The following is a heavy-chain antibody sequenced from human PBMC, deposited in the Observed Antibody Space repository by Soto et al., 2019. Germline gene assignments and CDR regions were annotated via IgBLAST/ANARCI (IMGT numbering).Heavy chain of an antibody. CDR1: GYTFTSYY. D-gene: IGHD3-3*01. V-gene: IGHV1-46*01. CDR3: ARVVNQGDFWSGYYTNDHYYYYMDV. Sequence: ASVKVSCKASGYTFTSYYMHWVRQAPGQGLEWMGIINPSGGSTSYAQKFQGRVTMTRDTSTSTVYMELSSLRSEDTAVYYCARVVNQGDFWSGYYTNDHYYYYMDVWGKGTTVTVSS. CDR2: INPSGGST. J-gene: IGHJ6*03.